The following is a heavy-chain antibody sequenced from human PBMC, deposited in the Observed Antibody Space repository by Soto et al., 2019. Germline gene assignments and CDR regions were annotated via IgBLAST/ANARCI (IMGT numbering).Heavy chain of an antibody. Sequence: QVQLQESGPGLVKPSQTLSLTCTVSGGSISSGGYYWSWIRQHPGKGLEWIGYIYYSGSTYYNPSLKSRVTISVDTSKNQFSLKLSSVTAADTAVYYCARDRIEGIQPGGGMDVWGQGTTVTVSS. CDR2: IYYSGST. CDR3: ARDRIEGIQPGGGMDV. V-gene: IGHV4-31*03. CDR1: GGSISSGGYY. D-gene: IGHD5-18*01. J-gene: IGHJ6*02.